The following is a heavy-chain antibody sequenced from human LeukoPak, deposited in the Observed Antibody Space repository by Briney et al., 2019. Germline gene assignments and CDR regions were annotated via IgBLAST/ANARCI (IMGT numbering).Heavy chain of an antibody. J-gene: IGHJ4*02. CDR2: IYYSGST. CDR3: ARANVWLAHDY. V-gene: IGHV4-59*12. D-gene: IGHD6-19*01. CDR1: GGSISSYY. Sequence: PSETLSLTCTVSGGSISSYYWSWIRQPPGKGLEWIGYIYYSGSTNYNPSLKSRVTISVDTSKNQFSLKLSSVTAADTAVYYCARANVWLAHDYWGQGTLVTVSS.